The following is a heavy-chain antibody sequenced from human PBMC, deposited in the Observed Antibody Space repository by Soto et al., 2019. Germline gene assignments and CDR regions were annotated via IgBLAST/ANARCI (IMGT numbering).Heavy chain of an antibody. Sequence: GASVKVSCKASGYTFNSYGISWVRQAPGQGLEWMGWISAYNGNTNYAQKLQGRVTMTTDTSTSTAYMELRSLRSDDTAVYYCARRFFDARTSSTFDYCGQRTLVTVSS. CDR3: ARRFFDARTSSTFDY. CDR2: ISAYNGNT. D-gene: IGHD6-13*01. J-gene: IGHJ4*02. V-gene: IGHV1-18*01. CDR1: GYTFNSYG.